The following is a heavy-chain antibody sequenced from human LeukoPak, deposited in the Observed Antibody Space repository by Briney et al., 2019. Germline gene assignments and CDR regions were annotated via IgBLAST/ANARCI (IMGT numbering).Heavy chain of an antibody. CDR3: ARDSADYYGSGVLY. Sequence: PGRSLRLSCAASGFTFSSYGMHWVRQAPGKGLGWVAVIWYDGSNKYYADSVKGRFTISRDNSKNTLYLQMNSLRAEDTAVYYCARDSADYYGSGVLYWGQGTLVTVSS. D-gene: IGHD3-10*01. V-gene: IGHV3-33*01. J-gene: IGHJ4*02. CDR2: IWYDGSNK. CDR1: GFTFSSYG.